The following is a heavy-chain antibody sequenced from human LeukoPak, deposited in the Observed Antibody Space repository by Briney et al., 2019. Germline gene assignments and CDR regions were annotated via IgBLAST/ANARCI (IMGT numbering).Heavy chain of an antibody. J-gene: IGHJ4*02. CDR2: IRYDGSNK. CDR3: IPDSSGYYSFDY. CDR1: GFTFSNFN. D-gene: IGHD3-22*01. V-gene: IGHV3-30*02. Sequence: GGTLRLSCAASGFTFSNFNMNWVRQAPGKGLEWVAFIRYDGSNKYYADSVKGRFTISRDNSKNTLYLQMNSLKTEDTAVYYCIPDSSGYYSFDYWGQGTLVTVSS.